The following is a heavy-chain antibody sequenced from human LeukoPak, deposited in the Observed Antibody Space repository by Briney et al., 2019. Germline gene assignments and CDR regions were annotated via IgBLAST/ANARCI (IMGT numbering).Heavy chain of an antibody. CDR3: GRDPGDDYSGNYIDS. V-gene: IGHV1-2*02. Sequence: GASVMVSGKASGYTFTGYYMHWVRQAPGQGLEWMGWINPNTGVTNYAQRFQGRVSMTRDTSIRTAYMELGRLRSDDTAVYYCGRDPGDDYSGNYIDSWGQGTLVTVSS. CDR1: GYTFTGYY. D-gene: IGHD4-23*01. J-gene: IGHJ4*02. CDR2: INPNTGVT.